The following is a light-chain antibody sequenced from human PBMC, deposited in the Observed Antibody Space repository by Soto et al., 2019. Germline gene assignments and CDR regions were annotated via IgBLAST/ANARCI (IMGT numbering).Light chain of an antibody. CDR2: GAS. J-gene: IGKJ2*01. V-gene: IGKV3-20*01. CDR1: QSVGSSY. CDR3: QQYGTSPPYT. Sequence: EIVLTQSPGTLSLSPGERATISCRASQSVGSSYLAWYQQKLGQAPRLLIYGASSRATGIPDRFSGSGSGTDFTLTISRLEPEDFAVYYCQQYGTSPPYTFGQGTKLEIK.